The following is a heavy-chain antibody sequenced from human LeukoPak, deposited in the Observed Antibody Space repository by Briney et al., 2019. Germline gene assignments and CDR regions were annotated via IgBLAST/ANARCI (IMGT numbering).Heavy chain of an antibody. Sequence: GGSLTLSCAASGFKFRIYYRGWIRQAPGKRLEGVLYLCGSGHYPYDANSVKGRFTISRDNSKNTLYIQMNSLRAEDTAVYYCAKDESWGDYHFYFYMDVWGKGTTVTVSS. D-gene: IGHD3-16*01. J-gene: IGHJ6*03. CDR2: LCGSGHYP. CDR3: AKDESWGDYHFYFYMDV. CDR1: GFKFRIYY. V-gene: IGHV3-23*01.